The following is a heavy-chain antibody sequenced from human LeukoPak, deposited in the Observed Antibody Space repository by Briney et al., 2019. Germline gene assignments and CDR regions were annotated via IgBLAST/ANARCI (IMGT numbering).Heavy chain of an antibody. CDR3: ARDPSPRTSYYYYYMDV. J-gene: IGHJ6*03. CDR1: GFIFSTYS. CDR2: ISSSRSYI. Sequence: SGGCLRLSCAASGFIFSTYSMDWVRQAPGKGLEWGSYISSSRSYIYYADSMKGRFTISRDNAKNSLYLQMNSLRAEDTAVYYCARDPSPRTSYYYYYMDVWGKGTTVTVSS. V-gene: IGHV3-21*01. D-gene: IGHD2-2*01.